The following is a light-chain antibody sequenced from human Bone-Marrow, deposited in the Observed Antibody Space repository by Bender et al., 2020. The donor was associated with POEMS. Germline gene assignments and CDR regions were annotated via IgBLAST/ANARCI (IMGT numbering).Light chain of an antibody. Sequence: QSVLTQPPSVSGAPGQRVTISCTGSSSNIGAAYDVHWYQQLPGTPPKIVISGTTNRPSGVPDRFSGSKSDTSASLAITGLQAEDEADYYCCSYAGGNTLAFGGGTKLTVL. CDR1: SSNIGAAYD. CDR3: CSYAGGNTLA. J-gene: IGLJ2*01. CDR2: GTT. V-gene: IGLV1-40*01.